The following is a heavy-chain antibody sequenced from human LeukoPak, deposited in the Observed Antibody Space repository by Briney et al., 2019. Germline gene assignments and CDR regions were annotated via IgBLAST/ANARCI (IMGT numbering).Heavy chain of an antibody. V-gene: IGHV3-33*01. D-gene: IGHD3-22*01. CDR2: IRYDGSKI. CDR1: GISFSSHG. CDR3: ARARNDYDSNGFSSLDY. J-gene: IGHJ4*02. Sequence: PGTSLRLSCAASGISFSSHGMHWVGQAPGKGLEWVALIRYDGSKIYYEDSVKGRLTISRDNAQNTLYLQMISLRAEDTALYSCARARNDYDSNGFSSLDYWGQGTLVTVSS.